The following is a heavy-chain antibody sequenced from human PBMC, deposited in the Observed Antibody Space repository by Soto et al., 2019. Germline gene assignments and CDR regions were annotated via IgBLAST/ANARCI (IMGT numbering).Heavy chain of an antibody. CDR1: GFTFSSYG. Sequence: GGSLRLSCAASGFTFSSYGMHWVRQAPGKGLEWVAVISYDGSNKYYADSVKGRFTISRDNSKNTLYLQMNSLRAEDTAVYYCAKDGVATDYYYYGMDVWGQGTTVTVSS. D-gene: IGHD5-12*01. J-gene: IGHJ6*02. CDR2: ISYDGSNK. CDR3: AKDGVATDYYYYGMDV. V-gene: IGHV3-30*18.